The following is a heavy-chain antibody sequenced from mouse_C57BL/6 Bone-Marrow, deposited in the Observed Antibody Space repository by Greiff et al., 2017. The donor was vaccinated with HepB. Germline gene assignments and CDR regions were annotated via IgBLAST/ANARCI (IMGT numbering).Heavy chain of an antibody. V-gene: IGHV1-15*01. CDR3: TRWHYYVFAY. J-gene: IGHJ3*01. Sequence: QVQLQQSGAELVRPGASVTLSCKASGYTFTDYEMHWVKQTPVHGLEWIGAIDPETGGTAYNQKFKGKAILTADKSSSTAYMELRSLTSEDSAVYYCTRWHYYVFAYWGQGTLVTVSA. D-gene: IGHD2-1*01. CDR1: GYTFTDYE. CDR2: IDPETGGT.